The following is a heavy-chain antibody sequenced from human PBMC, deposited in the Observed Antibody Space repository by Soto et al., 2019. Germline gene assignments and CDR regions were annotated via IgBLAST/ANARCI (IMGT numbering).Heavy chain of an antibody. CDR1: GFMFSSYV. V-gene: IGHV3-23*01. Sequence: EVQLLESGGGLVQPGGSLRLSCAASGFMFSSYVMSWVRQAPGKGLEWVSGVSGSGSRTYYADSVKGRFSIYRDNSGNTLYLQLNSLRAEATAVYYCAVLTTVTDADYWGQGTLVTVPS. CDR2: VSGSGSRT. J-gene: IGHJ4*02. CDR3: AVLTTVTDADY. D-gene: IGHD4-17*01.